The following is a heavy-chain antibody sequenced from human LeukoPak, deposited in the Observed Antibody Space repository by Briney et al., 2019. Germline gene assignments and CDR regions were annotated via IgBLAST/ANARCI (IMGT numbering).Heavy chain of an antibody. CDR2: IYTSGST. J-gene: IGHJ6*03. D-gene: IGHD3-3*01. CDR1: GGSISSGSYY. CDR3: ARDEGNLEWPPGPNYYMDV. Sequence: SETLSLTCTVSGGSISSGSYYWSWIRQPARKGLEWIGRIYTSGSTNYNPSLKSRVTISVDTSKNQFSLKLSSVTAADTAVYYCARDEGNLEWPPGPNYYMDVWGKGTTVTVSS. V-gene: IGHV4-61*02.